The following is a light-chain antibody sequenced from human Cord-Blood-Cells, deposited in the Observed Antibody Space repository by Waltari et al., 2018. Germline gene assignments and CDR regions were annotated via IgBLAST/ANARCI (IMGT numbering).Light chain of an antibody. J-gene: IGKJ3*01. CDR1: QSISSY. CDR2: AAS. Sequence: DIQMTKSPSYPSASVADRVTITCRATQSISSYLNWYHQKPGNAPKPLIYAASSLQSGVPSRFSGSGSGTDFTLTISSLQPEDFATYYCQQSYSTPFTFGPGTKVDIK. V-gene: IGKV1-39*01. CDR3: QQSYSTPFT.